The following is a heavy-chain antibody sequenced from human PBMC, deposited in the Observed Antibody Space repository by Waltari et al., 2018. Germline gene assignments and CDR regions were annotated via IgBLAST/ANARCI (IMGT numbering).Heavy chain of an antibody. J-gene: IGHJ4*02. D-gene: IGHD3-16*02. Sequence: EVQLVESGGGLVQPGGSLRLSCAASGFTFSTSWMHWVRQAPGKGLVWCSRIDSDGSPTNYADSVKGRFTISRDNAKNTLYLQMNNLGAEDTAVYYCARAGSYRFDYWGQGTLVTVSS. CDR2: IDSDGSPT. CDR1: GFTFSTSW. CDR3: ARAGSYRFDY. V-gene: IGHV3-74*01.